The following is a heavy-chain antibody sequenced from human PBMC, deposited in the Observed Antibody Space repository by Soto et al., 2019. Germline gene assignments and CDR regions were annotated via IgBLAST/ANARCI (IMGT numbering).Heavy chain of an antibody. CDR2: IKSKTDGGTT. Sequence: PGGSLRLSCAASGFTFSNAWMNWVRQAPGKGLEWVGRIKSKTDGGTTDYAAPVKGRFTISRDDSKNTLYLQMNSLKTEDTAVYYCTPERYNFDAFDIWGQGTMVTVSS. J-gene: IGHJ3*02. D-gene: IGHD1-20*01. V-gene: IGHV3-15*07. CDR1: GFTFSNAW. CDR3: TPERYNFDAFDI.